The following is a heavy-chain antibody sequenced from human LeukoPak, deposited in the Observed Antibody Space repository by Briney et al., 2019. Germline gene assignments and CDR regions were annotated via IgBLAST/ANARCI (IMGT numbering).Heavy chain of an antibody. CDR2: IKHDGSQK. CDR1: GFTFSRYW. CDR3: ASDSSGFYYPTGY. J-gene: IGHJ4*02. D-gene: IGHD3-22*01. V-gene: IGHV3-7*05. Sequence: GGSLRLSCAASGFTFSRYWMSWVRQAPGRGLEWVANIKHDGSQKYYVDSVKGRITISRDNAKNSLYLQMNSLRAEDTALYYCASDSSGFYYPTGYWGQGTLVTVSS.